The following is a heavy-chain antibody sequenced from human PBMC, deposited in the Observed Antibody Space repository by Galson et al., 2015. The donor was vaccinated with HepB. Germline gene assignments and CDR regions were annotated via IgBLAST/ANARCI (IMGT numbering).Heavy chain of an antibody. D-gene: IGHD4-17*01. Sequence: SLRLSCAASGFAFSRYAMSWVRQAPGKGLEWVSAISGSDDSTYFADSGKGRFSIFRDNSKNTLYLQLSSLRAEDTAVYYCAAHTADGESTFDFWGQGTLVTVSS. CDR2: ISGSDDST. CDR1: GFAFSRYA. J-gene: IGHJ4*02. CDR3: AAHTADGESTFDF. V-gene: IGHV3-23*01.